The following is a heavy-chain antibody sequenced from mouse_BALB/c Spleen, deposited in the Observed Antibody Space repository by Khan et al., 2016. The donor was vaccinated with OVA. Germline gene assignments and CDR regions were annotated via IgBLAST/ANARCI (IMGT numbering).Heavy chain of an antibody. V-gene: IGHV9-3-1*01. Sequence: QIQLVQSGPELKKPGETVKISCKASGYTFTDYGMNWVKQAPGKGLKWMGWINTYTGEPTYADDFKGRFAFSLETSASSAYLQIINLKNEDTATYFCSRRGDYAYYFAMVYWGQGTSVTVSS. J-gene: IGHJ4*01. CDR1: GYTFTDYG. CDR2: INTYTGEP. CDR3: SRRGDYAYYFAMVY. D-gene: IGHD2-13*01.